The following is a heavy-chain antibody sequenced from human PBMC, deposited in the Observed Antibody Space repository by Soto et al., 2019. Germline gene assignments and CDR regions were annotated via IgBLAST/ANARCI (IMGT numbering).Heavy chain of an antibody. J-gene: IGHJ4*02. CDR2: IHYSGTT. CDR1: GGSMRNYF. D-gene: IGHD6-13*01. Sequence: SATLSLTCTVSGGSMRNYFWTWIRQPPGKGLEWIGYIHYSGTTSFFPSYNPSLRSRVTISEDTSKNQFSLKLLSVTTADTAVYFCAAGEASSRNLAPYYLDFWGQGTLVTVSS. CDR3: AAGEASSRNLAPYYLDF. V-gene: IGHV4-59*01.